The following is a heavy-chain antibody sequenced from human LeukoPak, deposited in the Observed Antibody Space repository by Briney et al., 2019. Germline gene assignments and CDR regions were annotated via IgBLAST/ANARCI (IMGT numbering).Heavy chain of an antibody. Sequence: ASVKVSCKASGYTFTSYAMHWVRQAPGQRLEWMGWINAGNGNTKYSQKFQGRVTITRDTSASTAYMELSSLRSEDTAVYYCARALGSDGYSYGYRDYWGQGTLVTVSS. D-gene: IGHD5-18*01. CDR2: INAGNGNT. CDR1: GYTFTSYA. J-gene: IGHJ4*02. CDR3: ARALGSDGYSYGYRDY. V-gene: IGHV1-3*01.